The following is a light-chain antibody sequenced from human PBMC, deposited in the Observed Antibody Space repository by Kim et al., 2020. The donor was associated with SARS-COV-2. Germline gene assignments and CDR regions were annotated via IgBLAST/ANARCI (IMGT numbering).Light chain of an antibody. CDR3: QSYNRDNAI. Sequence: NFMLTQPHSVSESPGKTVTISCTRSSGSIDDNYVQWYQQRPGGVPTTVIYEDDQRPSGVSDRFSGSIDTSSNSASLTISGLRTEDEADYYCQSYNRDNAIFGGGTQLTVL. J-gene: IGLJ2*01. V-gene: IGLV6-57*04. CDR1: SGSIDDNY. CDR2: EDD.